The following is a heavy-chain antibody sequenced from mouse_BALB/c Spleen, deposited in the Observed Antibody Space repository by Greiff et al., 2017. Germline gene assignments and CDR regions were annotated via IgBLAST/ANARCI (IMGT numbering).Heavy chain of an antibody. CDR1: GDSITGGY. CDR3: ARDYDGSSWAY. V-gene: IGHV3-8*02. Sequence: EVQLVESGPSLVKPSQTLSLTCSVTGDSITGGYWNWIRKFPGNNLEYMGYISYSGSTYYNPSLKSRISITRDTSKNQYYLQLNSVTTEDTATYYCARDYDGSSWAYWGQGTLVTVSA. D-gene: IGHD1-1*01. CDR2: ISYSGST. J-gene: IGHJ3*01.